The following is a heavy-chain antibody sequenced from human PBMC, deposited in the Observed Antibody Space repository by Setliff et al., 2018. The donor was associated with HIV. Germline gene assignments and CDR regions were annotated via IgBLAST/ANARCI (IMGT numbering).Heavy chain of an antibody. CDR3: ARGGYHGFGSYGDY. Sequence: ASVKVSCKASGYTFTSYYVHWVRQAPGQGLEWMGILNPSGDSTAYARKFQGRVTMTRDTSTSTVYMELSRLRSDDTAVYYCARGGYHGFGSYGDYWGQGTLVTVSS. D-gene: IGHD3-10*01. CDR2: LNPSGDST. CDR1: GYTFTSYY. J-gene: IGHJ4*02. V-gene: IGHV1-46*01.